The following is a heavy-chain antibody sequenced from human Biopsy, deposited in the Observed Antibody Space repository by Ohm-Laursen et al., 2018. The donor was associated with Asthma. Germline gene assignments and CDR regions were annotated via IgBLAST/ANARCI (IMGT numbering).Heavy chain of an antibody. J-gene: IGHJ3*02. D-gene: IGHD4-23*01. V-gene: IGHV3-30*03. CDR3: ARAYGGNFFSGAFDI. CDR2: ISYDGSTK. CDR1: GFSFSEFV. Sequence: SLRLSCAASGFSFSEFVMHWVRQAPGKGLEWVAVISYDGSTKYYADSVKGRFTISRDNSKNTLYLQMSSLRVEDTAVYYCARAYGGNFFSGAFDIWGQGTMVTVSS.